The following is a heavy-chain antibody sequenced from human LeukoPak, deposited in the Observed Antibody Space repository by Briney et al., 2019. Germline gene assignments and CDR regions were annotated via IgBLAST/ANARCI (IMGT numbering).Heavy chain of an antibody. Sequence: GESLKISCKGSGYSFTSYWIGWVRQMPGKGLEWMGIIYPGDSDTRYSPSFQGQVTISADKSIITAHLQWSSLKASDTAMYSCARHSYGDPGPHYFDYWGQGTLVTVSS. D-gene: IGHD4-17*01. CDR2: IYPGDSDT. CDR3: ARHSYGDPGPHYFDY. V-gene: IGHV5-51*01. CDR1: GYSFTSYW. J-gene: IGHJ4*02.